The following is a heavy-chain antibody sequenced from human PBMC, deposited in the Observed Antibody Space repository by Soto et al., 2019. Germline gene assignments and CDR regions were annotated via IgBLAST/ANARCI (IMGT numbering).Heavy chain of an antibody. J-gene: IGHJ6*02. CDR2: INPSIGSS. CDR1: GYTFTNYY. Sequence: GASVKVSFKASGYTFTNYYMQWMRQAPGQGLEWMGIINPSIGSSSYAQKFQGRVTMARDTSTSTVYMELRSLKSEDTAVYYCARDPYSSSSYYGMDVWGQGTTVTVSS. CDR3: ARDPYSSSSYYGMDV. D-gene: IGHD6-6*01. V-gene: IGHV1-46*01.